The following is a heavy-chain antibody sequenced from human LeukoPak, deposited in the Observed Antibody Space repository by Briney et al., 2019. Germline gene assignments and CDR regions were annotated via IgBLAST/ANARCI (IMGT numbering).Heavy chain of an antibody. Sequence: PGRSLRLSCAASGFTFSSYAMHWVRQAPGKGLEWVAVISYDGSNKYYPDSVKGRFTISRDNSKNTLYLQMNSLRAEDTAVYYCARDRSFNFDYWGQGTLVTVSS. D-gene: IGHD1-26*01. CDR3: ARDRSFNFDY. CDR2: ISYDGSNK. J-gene: IGHJ4*02. V-gene: IGHV3-30-3*01. CDR1: GFTFSSYA.